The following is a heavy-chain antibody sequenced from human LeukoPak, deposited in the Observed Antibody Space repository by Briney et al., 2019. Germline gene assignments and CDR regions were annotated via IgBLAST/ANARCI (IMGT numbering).Heavy chain of an antibody. J-gene: IGHJ4*02. CDR1: AFGDYW. D-gene: IGHD4-23*01. CDR2: IKSDGSSI. V-gene: IGHV3-74*01. Sequence: GGSLRLSCAASAFGDYWMDWVRQAPGKGLVWVSRIKSDGSSITYADSVRGRFTISRDNAKNTLYLQMNSLRAEDTAVYYCAREYDYGGNPGAYWGQGTLVTVSS. CDR3: AREYDYGGNPGAY.